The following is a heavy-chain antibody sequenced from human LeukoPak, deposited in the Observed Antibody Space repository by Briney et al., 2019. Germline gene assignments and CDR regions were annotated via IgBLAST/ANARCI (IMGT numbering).Heavy chain of an antibody. CDR2: ISYDGSNK. Sequence: GRSLRLSCAASGFTFSSYGMHWVRQAPGKGLEWVAVISYDGSNKYYADSVKGRFTISRDNSKNTLYLQMNSLRAEDTAVYYCAKGGYSSSWIGFDYWGQGTLVTVSS. CDR1: GFTFSSYG. J-gene: IGHJ4*02. D-gene: IGHD6-13*01. V-gene: IGHV3-30*18. CDR3: AKGGYSSSWIGFDY.